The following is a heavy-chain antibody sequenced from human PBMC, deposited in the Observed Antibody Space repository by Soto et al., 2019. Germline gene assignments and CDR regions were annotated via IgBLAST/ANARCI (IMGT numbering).Heavy chain of an antibody. J-gene: IGHJ4*02. CDR3: TRDPRGRYYYDNGDYLNY. V-gene: IGHV3-66*01. CDR1: GFTFSSYS. D-gene: IGHD3-22*01. Sequence: GGSLRLSCAASGFTFSSYSMNWVRQAPGKGLEWVSVIYSAGNKYYADSVKGRFIISRDNSENTLHLQMNSLRAEDTAVYYCTRDPRGRYYYDNGDYLNYWGQGTLVTVSS. CDR2: IYSAGNK.